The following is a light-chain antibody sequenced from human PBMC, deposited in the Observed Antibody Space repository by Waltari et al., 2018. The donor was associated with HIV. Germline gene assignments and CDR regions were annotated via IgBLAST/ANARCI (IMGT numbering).Light chain of an antibody. V-gene: IGLV2-11*01. CDR3: CSYAGSYTWV. Sequence: SALTPPRSVSGSPGQSVTISCPGTGSDVGGYNYVHGYQQHPGKAPKLMIYDVTKWPSGVPDRFSGSKSGNTASLTISGLQAEDEADYYCCSYAGSYTWVFGGGTKVTVL. J-gene: IGLJ3*02. CDR1: GSDVGGYNY. CDR2: DVT.